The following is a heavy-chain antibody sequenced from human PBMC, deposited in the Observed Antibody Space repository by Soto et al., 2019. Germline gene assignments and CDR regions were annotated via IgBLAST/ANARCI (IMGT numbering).Heavy chain of an antibody. CDR2: IIPIFGTA. Sequence: QVQMVQSGAEVKKPGSSVKVSCKASGGTFSSYAISWVRQAPGQGLEWMGGIIPIFGTANYAQKFQGRVTITADESTSTAYMELSSLRSEDTAVYYCAREGGGEQQLVHPDFDYWGQGTLVTVSS. CDR3: AREGGGEQQLVHPDFDY. V-gene: IGHV1-69*01. CDR1: GGTFSSYA. J-gene: IGHJ4*02. D-gene: IGHD6-13*01.